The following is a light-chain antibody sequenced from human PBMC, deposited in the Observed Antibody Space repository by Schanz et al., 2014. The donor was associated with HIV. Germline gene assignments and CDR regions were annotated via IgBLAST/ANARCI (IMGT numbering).Light chain of an antibody. V-gene: IGKV1-5*03. CDR3: QQCVTYPYT. J-gene: IGKJ2*01. CDR2: EAS. Sequence: DIQMTQSPSTLSASVGDRISITCRASQSVSTWLAWYQQKPGKAPKLLISEASILETGVPSTFSGSGSGTSFTLTITSLQPDDFATYYCQQCVTYPYTFGQGTKLDIK. CDR1: QSVSTW.